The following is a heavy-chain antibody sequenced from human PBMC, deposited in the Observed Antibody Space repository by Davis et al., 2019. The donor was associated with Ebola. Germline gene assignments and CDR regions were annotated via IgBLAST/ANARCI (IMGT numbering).Heavy chain of an antibody. D-gene: IGHD2-15*01. CDR3: ARGNIVVVVAAITNWFDP. J-gene: IGHJ5*02. CDR2: IHYGGST. CDR1: GGSISSYSYY. Sequence: SETLSLTCSVSGGSISSYSYYWVWIRQSPGKGLEWIGSIHYGGSTGYNPSPKSRVTISVDTSKNQFSLKRSSVTAADTAVYYCARGNIVVVVAAITNWFDPWGQGTLVTVSS. V-gene: IGHV4-39*01.